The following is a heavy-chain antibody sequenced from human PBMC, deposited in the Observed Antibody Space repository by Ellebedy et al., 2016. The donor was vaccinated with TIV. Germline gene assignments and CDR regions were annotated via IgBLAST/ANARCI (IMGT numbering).Heavy chain of an antibody. CDR2: VYYSGSP. CDR1: ADSISGSNCY. J-gene: IGHJ4*02. CDR3: ARTDPWQPIDD. Sequence: MPSETLSLTCTVSADSISGSNCYWGWIRQPPGKGLEYIGSVYYSGSPYYNPSFKSRVTLSADTSKNQFSLNLRTVTAADTAVYYCARTDPWQPIDDWGQGILVSVSS. V-gene: IGHV4-39*01. D-gene: IGHD2-21*02.